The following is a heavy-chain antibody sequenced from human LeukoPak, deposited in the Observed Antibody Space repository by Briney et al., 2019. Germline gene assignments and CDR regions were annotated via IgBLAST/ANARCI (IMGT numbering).Heavy chain of an antibody. Sequence: ASVKVSCKASGYTFTSYGISWVRPAPGQGLEWIGWINAYNGNTNYGRKLQGRVTMTTDTTTSTAYMELRSLRSDDTAVYYCARDAGKLSCSHWGQGTLVTVSS. CDR3: ARDAGKLSCSH. V-gene: IGHV1-18*01. J-gene: IGHJ4*02. CDR2: INAYNGNT. D-gene: IGHD1-14*01. CDR1: GYTFTSYG.